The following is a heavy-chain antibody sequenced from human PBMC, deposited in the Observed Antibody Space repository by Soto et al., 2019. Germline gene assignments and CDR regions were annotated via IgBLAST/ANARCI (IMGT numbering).Heavy chain of an antibody. CDR1: GFTFSSYG. V-gene: IGHV3-30*18. D-gene: IGHD3-10*01. CDR2: ISYDGSNK. J-gene: IGHJ4*02. Sequence: QVQLVESGGGVVQPGRSLRLSCAASGFTFSSYGMHWVRKAPGKGLEWVAVISYDGSNKYYADSVKGRFTMSRDNPKNTLYLQMNSLRAEDTAVYYCAKETNVLLWVGDHSPFDYWGQGTLVTVSS. CDR3: AKETNVLLWVGDHSPFDY.